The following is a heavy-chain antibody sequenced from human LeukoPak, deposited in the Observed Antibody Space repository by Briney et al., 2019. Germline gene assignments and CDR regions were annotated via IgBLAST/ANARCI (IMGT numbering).Heavy chain of an antibody. CDR2: IWSDGTEK. J-gene: IGHJ4*02. CDR1: GFTYSHYG. D-gene: IGHD4-11*01. V-gene: IGHV3-33*06. CDR3: AKDAQRGYDYSNSLDY. Sequence: GGSLRLSCAASGFTYSHYGMHGVRQAPGKGLEGVAVIWSDGTEKYYGDAVRGRFTIYRDNSRNTLYLQINIRRREDTAVYYCAKDAQRGYDYSNSLDYWGQGTLVTVSS.